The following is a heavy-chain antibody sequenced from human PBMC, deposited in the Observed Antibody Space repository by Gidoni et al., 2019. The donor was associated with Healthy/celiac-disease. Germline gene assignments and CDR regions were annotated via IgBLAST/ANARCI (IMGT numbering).Heavy chain of an antibody. CDR1: GFTFDDYA. V-gene: IGHV3-9*01. CDR3: AKDPLRIAVAPGGY. J-gene: IGHJ4*02. D-gene: IGHD6-19*01. Sequence: EVQLVESGGGLVQPGRSLRLSCAASGFTFDDYAMHWVRQAPGKGLEWVSGISWNSGSIGYADSVKGRFTISRDNAKNSLYLQMNSLRAEDTALYYCAKDPLRIAVAPGGYWGQGTLVTVSS. CDR2: ISWNSGSI.